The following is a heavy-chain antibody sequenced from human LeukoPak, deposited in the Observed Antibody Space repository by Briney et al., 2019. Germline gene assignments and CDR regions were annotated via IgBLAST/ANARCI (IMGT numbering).Heavy chain of an antibody. V-gene: IGHV3-7*01. J-gene: IGHJ5*02. CDR2: IKPDGSET. Sequence: GSLILSCAGSGFTFSSYWMGWVRQAPGKGLEWVASIKPDGSETSYVDSVRGRFTISRDNPKSSLYLQMNSLTAEDTAVYHCTRDASWGQGALVTVSS. CDR3: TRDAS. CDR1: GFTFSSYW.